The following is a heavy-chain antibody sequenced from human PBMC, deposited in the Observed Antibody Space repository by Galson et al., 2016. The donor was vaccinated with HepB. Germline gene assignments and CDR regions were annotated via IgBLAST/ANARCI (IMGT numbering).Heavy chain of an antibody. J-gene: IGHJ4*02. CDR3: AKDAGSSVSYYYFDY. CDR2: ISSDGSDE. V-gene: IGHV3-30*18. D-gene: IGHD2-2*01. CDR1: GFTFSNYA. Sequence: SLRLSCAASGFTFSNYAMNWIRQAPGKGLEWVAMISSDGSDEYYADSVKGRFSISRDNSKDTLFLQMNSLRAEDTALYYCAKDAGSSVSYYYFDYWGQGTLVTVSS.